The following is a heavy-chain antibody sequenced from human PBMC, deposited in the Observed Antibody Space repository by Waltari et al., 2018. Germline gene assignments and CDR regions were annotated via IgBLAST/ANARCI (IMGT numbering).Heavy chain of an antibody. CDR3: VRDQWFAFDI. CDR2: IMTDGREE. Sequence: EVQLVESGGGLVQPGGSLRLSCAASGFTRSNDWMSWVRQAPGKGPEWVANIMTDGREEYYVDSVRGRFTISRDNAKNSLYLQMNSLRPEDTAVYYCVRDQWFAFDIWGQGTMVTVSS. V-gene: IGHV3-7*01. CDR1: GFTRSNDW. J-gene: IGHJ3*02. D-gene: IGHD3-22*01.